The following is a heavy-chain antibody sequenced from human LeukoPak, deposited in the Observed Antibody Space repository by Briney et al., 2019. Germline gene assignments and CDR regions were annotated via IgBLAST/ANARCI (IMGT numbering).Heavy chain of an antibody. CDR3: ARARGEGHFDY. D-gene: IGHD4-17*01. Sequence: SETLSLTCAVYGGSFSGYYWSWIRQPPGKGLEWIGSIYYSGNTYYNPSLKSRVTISIDTSKNQFSLKLSSVTAADTAVYYCARARGEGHFDYWGQGTLVTVSS. V-gene: IGHV4-34*01. CDR1: GGSFSGYY. J-gene: IGHJ4*02. CDR2: IYYSGNT.